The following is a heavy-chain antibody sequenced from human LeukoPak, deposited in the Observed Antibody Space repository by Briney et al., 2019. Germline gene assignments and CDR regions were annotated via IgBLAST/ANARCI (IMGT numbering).Heavy chain of an antibody. CDR3: ASHNWNRVDY. J-gene: IGHJ4*02. CDR2: ISSSSSTI. Sequence: GGSLRLSCAASGFTFSSYSMNWVRQAPGKGLEWVSYISSSSSTIYYADSVKGRFTISRDNAKNSLYLQMNSLRAEDTAVYYCASHNWNRVDYWGQGTLVTVSS. CDR1: GFTFSSYS. D-gene: IGHD1-20*01. V-gene: IGHV3-48*01.